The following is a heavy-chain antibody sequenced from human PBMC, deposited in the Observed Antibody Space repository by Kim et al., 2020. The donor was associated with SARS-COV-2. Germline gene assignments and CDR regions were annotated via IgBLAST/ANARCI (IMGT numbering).Heavy chain of an antibody. V-gene: IGHV4-59*01. CDR2: VYYNGKT. D-gene: IGHD6-19*01. CDR3: AGEAVAAPVRLDC. CDR1: GDSLIGSY. J-gene: IGHJ4*01. Sequence: SETLSLTCSFSGDSLIGSYWTWVRRPPGKGLEWFEYVYYNGKTKYTPSLKSRVSISLETAQRQFSLSFIHVTGADAADFYCAGEAVAAPVRLDCWGHG.